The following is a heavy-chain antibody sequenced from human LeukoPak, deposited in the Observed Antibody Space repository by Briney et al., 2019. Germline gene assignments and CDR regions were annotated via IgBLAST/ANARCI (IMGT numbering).Heavy chain of an antibody. J-gene: IGHJ4*02. V-gene: IGHV3-15*01. Sequence: GGSLRLSCAASGFTFSDAWMSWVRQAPGKGLEWVGRIKNKNTGETTDYAAHVKGRFTISRDDSKNTLYLQMNSLKSEDTAVYYCTRAIGGGRDPDFDYWGQGTLVTVSS. CDR2: IKNKNTGETT. D-gene: IGHD2-15*01. CDR1: GFTFSDAW. CDR3: TRAIGGGRDPDFDY.